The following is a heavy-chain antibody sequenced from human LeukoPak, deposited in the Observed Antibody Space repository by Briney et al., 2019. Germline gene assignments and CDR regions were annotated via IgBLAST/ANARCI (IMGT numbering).Heavy chain of an antibody. CDR1: GFTFSTYS. D-gene: IGHD3-22*01. V-gene: IGHV3-21*01. CDR2: ISSSSSHI. Sequence: PGGSLRLSCAASGFTFSTYSMNWVRQAPGKGLEWVSSISSSSSHIYYADSVKGRFTISRDNAENSLYLQMNSLRAEDTAVYYCASQLYYDSSGYYYGVDYWGQGTLVTVSS. J-gene: IGHJ4*02. CDR3: ASQLYYDSSGYYYGVDY.